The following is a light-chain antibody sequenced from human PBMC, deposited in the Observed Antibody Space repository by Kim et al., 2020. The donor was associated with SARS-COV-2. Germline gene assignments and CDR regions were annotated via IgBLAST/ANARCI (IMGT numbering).Light chain of an antibody. Sequence: PRKTARITCGGNSYGSKSVHWYKQKPGQAPVLVIYYDIDRPSGIPGRFSGSNSGNTATLTISRVEAGDEADYYCQVWDSTSDHPRVFGGGTQLTVL. CDR3: QVWDSTSDHPRV. J-gene: IGLJ3*02. CDR2: YDI. V-gene: IGLV3-21*04. CDR1: SYGSKS.